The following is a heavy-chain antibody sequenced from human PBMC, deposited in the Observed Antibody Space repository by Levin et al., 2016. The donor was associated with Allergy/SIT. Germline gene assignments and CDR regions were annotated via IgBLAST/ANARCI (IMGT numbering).Heavy chain of an antibody. CDR3: ADSEISTGYSLDV. J-gene: IGHJ3*01. D-gene: IGHD3-9*01. V-gene: IGHV4-39*01. Sequence: WVRQPPGKGLEWIATIYSSDNTYYNPSLKSRIIISVDTSKNQFSLKLSSVTAADTAVYYCADSEISTGYSLDVWGQGTMVTVSS. CDR2: IYSSDNT.